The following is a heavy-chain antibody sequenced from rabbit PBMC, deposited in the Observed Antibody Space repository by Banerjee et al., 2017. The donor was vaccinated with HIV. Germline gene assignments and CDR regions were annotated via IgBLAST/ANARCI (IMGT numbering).Heavy chain of an antibody. J-gene: IGHJ4*01. D-gene: IGHD2-1*01. Sequence: QEQLEESGGDLVQPEGSLTLTCKASGLDFSSSYWISWVRQAPGKGLEWIACIYSGSSGTSYYATWAKGRFTISKTSSTTVTLQMTSLTAADTATYFCARDVVDGGGYSFNLWGPGTLVTVS. CDR3: ARDVVDGGGYSFNL. V-gene: IGHV1S45*01. CDR1: GLDFSSSYW. CDR2: IYSGSSGTS.